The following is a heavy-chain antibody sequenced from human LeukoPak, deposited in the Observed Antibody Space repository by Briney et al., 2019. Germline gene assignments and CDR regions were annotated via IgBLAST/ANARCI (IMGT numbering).Heavy chain of an antibody. D-gene: IGHD1-26*01. Sequence: GGSLRLSCAASGFTFSSYWIHWVRQAPMKGLVWVSRISSDGNITNYADSVKGRFTISRDNAKNTLFLQMNSLRAEDTAVYYCARGGQFRIVGATRPLDYWGQGTLVTVSS. CDR1: GFTFSSYW. V-gene: IGHV3-74*01. CDR2: ISSDGNIT. CDR3: ARGGQFRIVGATRPLDY. J-gene: IGHJ4*02.